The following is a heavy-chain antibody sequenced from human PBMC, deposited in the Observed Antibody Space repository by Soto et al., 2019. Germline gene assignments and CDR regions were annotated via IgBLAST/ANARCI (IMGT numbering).Heavy chain of an antibody. CDR3: TRLPRHPLPPFDF. CDR1: GFTFSSYA. V-gene: IGHV3-23*01. CDR2: ISGSGGSA. J-gene: IGHJ4*02. Sequence: GGSLRLSCAASGFTFSSYAMSWVRQAPGKGLEWVSAISGSGGSAYYADSVKGRFTISRDNSKNTLYLQMNSLRAEDTAVYYCTRLPRHPLPPFDFWGKGTLVTVSS.